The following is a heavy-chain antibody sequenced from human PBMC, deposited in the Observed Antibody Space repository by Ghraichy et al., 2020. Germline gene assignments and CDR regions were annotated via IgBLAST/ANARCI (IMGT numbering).Heavy chain of an antibody. CDR1: GFTFSSYA. CDR3: ARDLEWLRQGYEDAFDI. Sequence: GESLNISCAASGFTFSSYAMHWVRQAPGKGLEWVAVISYDGSNKYYADSVKGRFTISRDNSKNTLYLQMNSLRAEDTAVCYCARDLEWLRQGYEDAFDIWGQGTMVTVSS. D-gene: IGHD5-12*01. V-gene: IGHV3-30*04. J-gene: IGHJ3*02. CDR2: ISYDGSNK.